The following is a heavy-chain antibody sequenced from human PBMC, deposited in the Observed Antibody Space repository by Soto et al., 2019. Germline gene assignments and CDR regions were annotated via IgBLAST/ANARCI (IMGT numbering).Heavy chain of an antibody. CDR3: AKPFYDVFTGYYHDAFDI. CDR1: GFTFSSYA. D-gene: IGHD3-9*01. V-gene: IGHV3-23*01. CDR2: ISGSGGST. Sequence: GGSLRLSCAASGFTFSSYAMSWVRQAPGKGLEWVSAISGSGGSTYYADSVKGRFTISRDNSKNTLYLQMNSLRAEDTALYYCAKPFYDVFTGYYHDAFDIWGQGTMVTVSS. J-gene: IGHJ3*02.